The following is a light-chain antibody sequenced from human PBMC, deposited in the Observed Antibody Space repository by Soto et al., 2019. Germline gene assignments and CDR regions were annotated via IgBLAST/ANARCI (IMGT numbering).Light chain of an antibody. Sequence: QSVLIQPPSVSGSPGQSVTISCTGTSSDVGTYDYVSWFQHHPGTVPKPMIYSVTSRPSGVPDRFSDSKSGNPASMTISGLQPGDGADYFCFSYTSSATSVLGTRTKVTVL. CDR3: FSYTSSATSV. CDR1: SSDVGTYDY. CDR2: SVT. J-gene: IGLJ1*01. V-gene: IGLV2-11*01.